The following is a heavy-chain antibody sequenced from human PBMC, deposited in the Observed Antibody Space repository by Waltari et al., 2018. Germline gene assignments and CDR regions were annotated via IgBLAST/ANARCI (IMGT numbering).Heavy chain of an antibody. V-gene: IGHV4-39*01. Sequence: QLQLQESGPVLVKPSTTLSLTCTVSGCSISSGKYSWAWIRQPPGKGLEWIGSIYYSGSTYYNPSLKSRVTISVDTSKNPFSLKLSSVTAADTAVYYCARRTTVTAFDAFDIWGQGTMVTVSS. CDR3: ARRTTVTAFDAFDI. CDR2: IYYSGST. CDR1: GCSISSGKYS. D-gene: IGHD4-17*01. J-gene: IGHJ3*02.